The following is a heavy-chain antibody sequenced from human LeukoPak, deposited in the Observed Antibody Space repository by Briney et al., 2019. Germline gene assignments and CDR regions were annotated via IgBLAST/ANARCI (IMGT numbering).Heavy chain of an antibody. J-gene: IGHJ4*02. Sequence: GGSLRLSCAASGFTVSSNYMSWVRQAPGKGLEWVSVIYSGGSTYYADSVKGRFTISRDNSKSTLYLQMNSLRAEDTAVYYCARPRYSFGLYYFDYWGQGTLVTVSS. CDR1: GFTVSSNY. V-gene: IGHV3-53*01. CDR2: IYSGGST. CDR3: ARPRYSFGLYYFDY. D-gene: IGHD5-18*01.